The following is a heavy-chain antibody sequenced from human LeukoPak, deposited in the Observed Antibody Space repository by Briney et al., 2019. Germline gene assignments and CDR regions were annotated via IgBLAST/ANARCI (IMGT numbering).Heavy chain of an antibody. CDR3: ATDLGRSSYTVDY. CDR1: GYTLTELS. CDR2: FDPEDGET. J-gene: IGHJ4*02. V-gene: IGHV1-24*01. Sequence: ASVKVSCTVSGYTLTELSMHWVRQAPGKGLEWMGGFDPEDGETIYAQKFQGRVTMTEDTSTDTAYMELSSLRSEDTAVYYCATDLGRSSYTVDYWGQGTLVTVSS. D-gene: IGHD3-16*01.